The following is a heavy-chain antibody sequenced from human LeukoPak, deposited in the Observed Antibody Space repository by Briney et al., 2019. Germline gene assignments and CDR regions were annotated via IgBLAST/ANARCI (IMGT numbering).Heavy chain of an antibody. V-gene: IGHV3-30*02. D-gene: IGHD1-14*01. CDR3: AKAASTTSVRNFDY. J-gene: IGHJ4*02. Sequence: GGSLRLSCAASGFTFSSYGMHWVRQAPGKGLEWVAFIRYDGSNKYYADSVKGRFTISRDNSKNTLYLQMNSLRAEDTAVYYCAKAASTTSVRNFDYWGQGTLVTVSS. CDR1: GFTFSSYG. CDR2: IRYDGSNK.